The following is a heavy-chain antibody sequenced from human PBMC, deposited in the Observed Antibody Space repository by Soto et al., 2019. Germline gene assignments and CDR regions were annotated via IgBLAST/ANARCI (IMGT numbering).Heavy chain of an antibody. CDR1: GGTSIDYS. J-gene: IGHJ4*02. V-gene: IGHV4-59*12. CDR2: IHYTGHT. Sequence: SETHPLTSTVSGGTSIDYSWSWIRQVTGKGLEWLGYIHYTGHTNYNPSLKSRVTISVDTSKNQFSLKLSSVTAADTAVYYCAGRGYYYDSSGYRIDYWGQGTLLTVSS. CDR3: AGRGYYYDSSGYRIDY. D-gene: IGHD3-22*01.